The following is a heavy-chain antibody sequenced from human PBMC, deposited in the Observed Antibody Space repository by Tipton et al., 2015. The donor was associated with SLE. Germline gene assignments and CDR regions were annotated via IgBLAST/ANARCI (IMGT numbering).Heavy chain of an antibody. Sequence: TLSLTCAVSGYSISSGYYWGWIRQPPGKGLEWIGCIYRSGSTYYNPTLKSRVTISVDTSKNQFSLKLTSVTAADTAVYYCASSHSSSRNKADYWGQGTLVTVSS. CDR3: ASSHSSSRNKADY. J-gene: IGHJ4*02. V-gene: IGHV4-38-2*01. D-gene: IGHD6-13*01. CDR1: GYSISSGYY. CDR2: IYRSGST.